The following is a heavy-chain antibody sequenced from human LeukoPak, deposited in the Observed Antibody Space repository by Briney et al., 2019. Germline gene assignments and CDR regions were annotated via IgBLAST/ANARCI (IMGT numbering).Heavy chain of an antibody. D-gene: IGHD6-19*01. CDR3: AKDFSYSSGWYSG. CDR1: GFTFSSYA. CDR2: ISGSGGST. J-gene: IGHJ3*01. Sequence: AGGSLRLSCAASGFTFSSYAMSWVRQAPGKGLEWVSAISGSGGSTYYADSVKGRFTISRDNSKNTLYLQMNGLRAEDTAVYYCAKDFSYSSGWYSGWGQGTMVTVSS. V-gene: IGHV3-23*01.